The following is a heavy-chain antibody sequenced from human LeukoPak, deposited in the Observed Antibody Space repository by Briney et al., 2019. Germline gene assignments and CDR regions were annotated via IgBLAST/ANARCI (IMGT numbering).Heavy chain of an antibody. J-gene: IGHJ4*01. CDR1: GYTFSGYY. Sequence: GASVKVSCKASGYTFSGYYLHWVRQAPGQGLEWMGHIDPNSGGTKYPQKFQGRVTMTRDTSTSSAYMELSSLIFDDTAVHYCARDLGYSFGSVWHKYFDYWGHGTLVTVSS. CDR3: ARDLGYSFGSVWHKYFDY. CDR2: IDPNSGGT. D-gene: IGHD5-18*01. V-gene: IGHV1-2*06.